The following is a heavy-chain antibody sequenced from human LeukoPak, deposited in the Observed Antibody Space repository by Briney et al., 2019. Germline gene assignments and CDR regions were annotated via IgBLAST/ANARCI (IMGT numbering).Heavy chain of an antibody. D-gene: IGHD3-22*01. CDR1: GITFRSYW. CDR3: AREQGYYSVPGY. Sequence: GGSLRLSCAASGITFRSYWMSWVRQAPGKGLEWVANINQDGSEKYYVDSVKGRFTISRDNAKNTLYLQMNSLRAEDTAVYYCAREQGYYSVPGYWGQGTLVTVSS. V-gene: IGHV3-7*01. J-gene: IGHJ4*02. CDR2: INQDGSEK.